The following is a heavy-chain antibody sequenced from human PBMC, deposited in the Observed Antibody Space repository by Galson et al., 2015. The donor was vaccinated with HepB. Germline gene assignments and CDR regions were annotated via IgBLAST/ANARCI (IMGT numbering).Heavy chain of an antibody. D-gene: IGHD3-10*01. CDR2: VSYDGSKK. J-gene: IGHJ6*02. CDR3: AKGALWFGELRHYYGMDV. CDR1: GFSFSTHG. V-gene: IGHV3-30*18. Sequence: SLRLSCAASGFSFSTHGMHWVRQAPGKGLEWVAVVSYDGSKKYHAESVRGRFTISKDNSNNTLYLQMNNLRSEDTAAYYCAKGALWFGELRHYYGMDVWGQGTTVTVYS.